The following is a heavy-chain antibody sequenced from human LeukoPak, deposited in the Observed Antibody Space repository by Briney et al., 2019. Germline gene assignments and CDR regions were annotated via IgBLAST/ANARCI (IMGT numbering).Heavy chain of an antibody. J-gene: IGHJ3*02. V-gene: IGHV3-13*04. CDR2: IGTAGDT. Sequence: PGGSLRLYCAASGFTFSSYDMHWDRQGKGKGLEWVSAIGTAGDTYYPGSVKGRFTTSRENAKNSLYLQMNSLRVGDTAVYYCARGRGWGTFDIWGQGTMVTVSS. CDR3: ARGRGWGTFDI. CDR1: GFTFSSYD. D-gene: IGHD3-10*01.